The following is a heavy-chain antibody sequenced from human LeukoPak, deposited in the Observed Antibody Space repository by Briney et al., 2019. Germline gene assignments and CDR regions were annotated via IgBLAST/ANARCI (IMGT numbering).Heavy chain of an antibody. CDR1: GFTFSTFA. Sequence: GGSLRLSCAASGFTFSTFAMNWVRQAPGKGLEWVSVISASGEAAHYADSVKGRFTISRDNSKNTLYLQMNSLRAEDTAVYYCCDGMDVWGQGTTVAVSS. J-gene: IGHJ6*02. CDR2: ISASGEAA. V-gene: IGHV3-23*01. CDR3: CDGMDV.